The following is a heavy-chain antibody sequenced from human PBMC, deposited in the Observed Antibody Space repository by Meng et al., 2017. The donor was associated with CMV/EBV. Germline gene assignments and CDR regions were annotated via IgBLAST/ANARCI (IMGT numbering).Heavy chain of an antibody. V-gene: IGHV3-23*03. CDR1: GFTFSSYA. D-gene: IGHD3-16*02. CDR3: AKGVYPLD. Sequence: GESLKISCAASGFTFSSYAMSWVRQAPGKGLEWVSVIYSGGSSTYYADSVKGRFTISRDNSKNTLYLQMNSLRAEDTAVYYCAKGVYPLDWGQGTLVTVSS. J-gene: IGHJ4*02. CDR2: IYSGGSST.